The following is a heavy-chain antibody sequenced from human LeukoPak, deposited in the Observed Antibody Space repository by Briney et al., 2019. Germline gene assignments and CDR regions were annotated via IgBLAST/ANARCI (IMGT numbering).Heavy chain of an antibody. J-gene: IGHJ3*02. V-gene: IGHV1-18*01. Sequence: ASVTVSCKASGYNFIGYGITWVRQAPGQGLEWMGWISAYIGHTYYAQHLQGRVTMTTDTSTSTAYVEVRSLRSDDTAVYYCVRESPNILVEPAAGYDAFDIWGQGTMVTVSS. CDR1: GYNFIGYG. CDR3: VRESPNILVEPAAGYDAFDI. D-gene: IGHD2-2*01. CDR2: ISAYIGHT.